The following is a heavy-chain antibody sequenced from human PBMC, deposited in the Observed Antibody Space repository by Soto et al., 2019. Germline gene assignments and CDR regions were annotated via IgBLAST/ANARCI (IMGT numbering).Heavy chain of an antibody. D-gene: IGHD2-8*02. CDR1: GFSLSTSGVG. CDR3: AHWIGTDSFFYCDY. Sequence: QITLKESGPTLVKPTQTLTLTCTFSGFSLSTSGVGVGWIRQPPGKALEWLALIYWDDDKRYSPSLKSRLTITKDTSKYQVVLTMTNMDPVDTATYYCAHWIGTDSFFYCDYWGQGTLVTVSS. CDR2: IYWDDDK. J-gene: IGHJ4*02. V-gene: IGHV2-5*02.